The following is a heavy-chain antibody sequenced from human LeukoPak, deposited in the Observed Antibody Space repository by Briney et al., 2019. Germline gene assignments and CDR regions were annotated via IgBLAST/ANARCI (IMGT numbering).Heavy chain of an antibody. V-gene: IGHV4-39*07. CDR1: GGSISSSSYY. D-gene: IGHD3-10*01. Sequence: SETLSLTCTVSGGSISSSSYYWGWIRQPPGKGLEWIGSLFYSGNFYYNPSLNSRVTISVDTSKNQFSLKLSSVTAADTAVYYCARTREYDYYYYYMDVWGKGTTVTVSS. CDR2: LFYSGNF. CDR3: ARTREYDYYYYYMDV. J-gene: IGHJ6*03.